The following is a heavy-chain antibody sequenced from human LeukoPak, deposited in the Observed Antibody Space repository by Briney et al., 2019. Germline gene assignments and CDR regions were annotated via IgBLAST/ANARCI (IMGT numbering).Heavy chain of an antibody. D-gene: IGHD4-11*01. CDR3: ARNYSDWSDP. V-gene: IGHV1-2*02. CDR1: GYTFNGYF. Sequence: GASVKVSCKASGYTFNGYFLNWVRQAPGQGLEWMGWINPTTGDTRYSQKFQGRVTLTRDMSISTGYMVLRRLKPDDTAVYYCARNYSDWSDPWGQGTLVTVSS. J-gene: IGHJ5*02. CDR2: INPTTGDT.